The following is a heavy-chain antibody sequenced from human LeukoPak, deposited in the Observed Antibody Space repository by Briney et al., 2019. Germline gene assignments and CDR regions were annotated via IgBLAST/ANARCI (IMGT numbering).Heavy chain of an antibody. CDR2: IIPILGIA. CDR1: GGTFSSYA. CDR3: ARGLRLGELSLGY. V-gene: IGHV1-69*04. D-gene: IGHD3-16*02. Sequence: SVKVSCKASGGTFSSYAISWVRQAPGQGLEWMGRIIPILGIANYAQKFQGRVTITADKSTSTAYMELSSLRSEDTAVYYCARGLRLGELSLGYWGQGTLVTVPS. J-gene: IGHJ4*02.